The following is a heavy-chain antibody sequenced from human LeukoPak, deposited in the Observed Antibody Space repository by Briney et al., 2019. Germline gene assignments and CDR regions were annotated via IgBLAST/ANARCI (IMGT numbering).Heavy chain of an antibody. J-gene: IGHJ4*02. V-gene: IGHV3-23*01. Sequence: PGGSLRLSCAASGFDFSTYAMSWVRQAPGKGLEWVSGIGGGDTHYADSVKGRFTISRDNSKSTVELHMSSLRVEDTAVYYCAKDGQSFNSMWDYLDSWGQGTLVTVSS. CDR3: AKDGQSFNSMWDYLDS. CDR2: IGGGDT. D-gene: IGHD1-26*01. CDR1: GFDFSTYA.